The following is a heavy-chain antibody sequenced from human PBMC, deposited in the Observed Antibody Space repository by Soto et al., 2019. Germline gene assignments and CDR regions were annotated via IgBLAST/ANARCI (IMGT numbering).Heavy chain of an antibody. V-gene: IGHV4-30-4*01. J-gene: IGHJ4*02. D-gene: IGHD5-18*01. CDR3: DREKGYISGPKNFDY. CDR2: IYDSGSS. Sequence: SETLSLTCTVSGASISSGDYFWSWIRQSPGKGLEWIGYIYDSGSSCYNPSLQSRVTMSVDTSKNQFSLKLSSVTAADTAVYYCDREKGYISGPKNFDYWGQGTLVTVYS. CDR1: GASISSGDYF.